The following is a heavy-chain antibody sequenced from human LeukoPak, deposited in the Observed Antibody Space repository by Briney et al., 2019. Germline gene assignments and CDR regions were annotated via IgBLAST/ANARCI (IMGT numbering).Heavy chain of an antibody. CDR2: ISAYSGNT. CDR1: GYTFTSYG. CDR3: ASTVGGYCSSTSCYGPNWFDP. D-gene: IGHD2-2*01. Sequence: ASVKVSCKASGYTFTSYGISWVRQAPGQGLEWMGWISAYSGNTNYAQKLQGKVTMTTDTSTSTAYMELRSLRSDDTAVYYCASTVGGYCSSTSCYGPNWFDPWGQGTLVTVSS. V-gene: IGHV1-18*01. J-gene: IGHJ5*02.